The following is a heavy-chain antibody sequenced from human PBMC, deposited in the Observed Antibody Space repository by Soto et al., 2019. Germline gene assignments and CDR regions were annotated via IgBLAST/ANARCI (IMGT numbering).Heavy chain of an antibody. CDR1: GYTFTSYG. Sequence: GASVKVSCKASGYTFTSYGISWVRQAPGQGLEWMGWISAYNGNTNYAQKLQGRVTMTTDTSTSTAYMELRSLRSDDTAVYYCARDSSSWGPYYYYGMDVWGQGTTVTVSS. D-gene: IGHD6-13*01. J-gene: IGHJ6*02. CDR2: ISAYNGNT. V-gene: IGHV1-18*01. CDR3: ARDSSSWGPYYYYGMDV.